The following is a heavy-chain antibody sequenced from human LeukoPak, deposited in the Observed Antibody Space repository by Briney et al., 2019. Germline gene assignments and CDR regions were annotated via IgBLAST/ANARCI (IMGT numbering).Heavy chain of an antibody. V-gene: IGHV4-39*01. J-gene: IGHJ4*02. Sequence: PSETLSLTCTVSGGSISSSSYYWGWIRQPPGKGLEWIGSIYYSGSTYYNPSLKSRVTISVDTSKNQFSLKLSSVTAADTAVYYCARRWRAIDYWGQGTLVTVSS. CDR1: GGSISSSSYY. CDR3: ARRWRAIDY. D-gene: IGHD2-15*01. CDR2: IYYSGST.